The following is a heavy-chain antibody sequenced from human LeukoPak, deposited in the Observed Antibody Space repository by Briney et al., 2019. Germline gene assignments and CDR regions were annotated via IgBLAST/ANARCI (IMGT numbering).Heavy chain of an antibody. V-gene: IGHV1-2*02. CDR1: GYTFTGYY. CDR2: INPNSGGT. J-gene: IGHJ4*02. D-gene: IGHD6-19*01. CDR3: AMGVGAPEDLAVAADFDY. Sequence: ASVTVSCKASGYTFTGYYIHWVRQAPGQGLEWMGWINPNSGGTNYAQKFQGRVTMTSDTSISTAYMELSRLRSEDTAVYYCAMGVGAPEDLAVAADFDYWGQGTLVTVSS.